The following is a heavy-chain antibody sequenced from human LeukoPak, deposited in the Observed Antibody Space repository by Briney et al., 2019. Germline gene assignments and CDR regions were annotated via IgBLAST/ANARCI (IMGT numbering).Heavy chain of an antibody. CDR1: GFTLSSYE. D-gene: IGHD3-10*01. V-gene: IGHV3-66*01. Sequence: PGGSLRLSCTVSGFTLSSYEMSWIRQAPGKGLEWVSVIYSGGSTDYADSVKGRFTISRDNSKNTLYLQMNSLRVEDTAVYYCARVGGHWGQGTLVTVSS. CDR3: ARVGGH. J-gene: IGHJ4*02. CDR2: IYSGGST.